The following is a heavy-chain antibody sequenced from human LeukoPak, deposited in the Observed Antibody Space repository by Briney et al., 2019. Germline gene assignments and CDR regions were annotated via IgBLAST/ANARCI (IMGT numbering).Heavy chain of an antibody. CDR2: INHSGST. CDR3: ARAHGVIVVVPAANQNSFDP. V-gene: IGHV4-34*01. Sequence: SETLSLTCAVSGGSFSGYYWSWIRQPPGKGLEWIGEINHSGSTNYNPSLKSRVTISVDTSKNQFSLKLSSVTAADTAVYYCARAHGVIVVVPAANQNSFDPWGQGTLVTVSS. CDR1: GGSFSGYY. J-gene: IGHJ5*02. D-gene: IGHD2-2*01.